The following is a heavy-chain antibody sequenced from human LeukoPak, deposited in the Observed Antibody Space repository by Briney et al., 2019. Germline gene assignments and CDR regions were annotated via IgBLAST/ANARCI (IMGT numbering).Heavy chain of an antibody. J-gene: IGHJ6*03. CDR2: IIPIFGTA. V-gene: IGHV1-69*05. D-gene: IGHD3/OR15-3a*01. CDR1: GGTFSSYA. CDR3: ARVGLKDYYYYMDV. Sequence: SVKVSCKASGGTFSSYAISWVRQAPGQGLEWMRRIIPIFGTANYAQKFQGRVTITTDESTSTAYMELSSLRSEDTAVYYCARVGLKDYYYYMDVWGKGTTVTVSS.